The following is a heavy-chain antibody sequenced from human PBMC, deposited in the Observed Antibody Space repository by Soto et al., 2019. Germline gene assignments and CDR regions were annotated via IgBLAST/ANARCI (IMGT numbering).Heavy chain of an antibody. CDR3: ARDFVVIAAAGTCYYYGMDV. V-gene: IGHV3-53*01. CDR1: GFTVSSNY. Sequence: EVQLVESGGGLIQPGGSLRLSCAASGFTVSSNYMSWVRQAPGKGLEWVSVIYSGGSTYYADSVKGRFTISRDNSKNTLDLQVNSLRAEDTGVYYCARDFVVIAAAGTCYYYGMDVWGQGTTVTVSS. CDR2: IYSGGST. D-gene: IGHD6-13*01. J-gene: IGHJ6*02.